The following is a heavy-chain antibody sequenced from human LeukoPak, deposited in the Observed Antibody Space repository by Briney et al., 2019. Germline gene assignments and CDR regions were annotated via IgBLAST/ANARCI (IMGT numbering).Heavy chain of an antibody. CDR2: ITSSGDGT. CDR3: AKDRPNYYGSNGHYYRRDGDY. J-gene: IGHJ4*02. Sequence: TGGSLRLSCAAPGFTFSIYAMSWVRQAPGKGLQWVSSITSSGDGTYYADSVKGRFTISRDNSENMLYLQMNSLRVEDTAVYFCAKDRPNYYGSNGHYYRRDGDYWGQGTLVTVSS. D-gene: IGHD3-22*01. CDR1: GFTFSIYA. V-gene: IGHV3-23*01.